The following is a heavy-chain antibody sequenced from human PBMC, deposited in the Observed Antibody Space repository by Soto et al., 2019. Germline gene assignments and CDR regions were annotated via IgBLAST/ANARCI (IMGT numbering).Heavy chain of an antibody. CDR3: AKSDSSGYYSSGDHSPFGAFDI. V-gene: IGHV3-23*01. Sequence: GGSLRLSCAASGFTFSSYAMSWVRQAPGKGLEWVSAISGSGGSTYYADSVKGRFTISRDNSKNTLYLQMNSLRAEDTAVYYCAKSDSSGYYSSGDHSPFGAFDIWGQGTMVTVSS. CDR2: ISGSGGST. J-gene: IGHJ3*02. D-gene: IGHD3-22*01. CDR1: GFTFSSYA.